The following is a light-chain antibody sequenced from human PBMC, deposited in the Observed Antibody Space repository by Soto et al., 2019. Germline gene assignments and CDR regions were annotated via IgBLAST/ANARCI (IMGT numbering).Light chain of an antibody. CDR1: SSDVGGYNY. CDR2: DVS. J-gene: IGLJ2*01. CDR3: SSYTGSSTLVV. Sequence: QSALTQPASVSGSPGQSITISCTGTSSDVGGYNYVSWYQQHPGKAPKLMIYDVSNRPSGVSNRFSGSKSGNTASLTISGVQAEDEDDYYCSSYTGSSTLVVFGGGTKLTVL. V-gene: IGLV2-14*01.